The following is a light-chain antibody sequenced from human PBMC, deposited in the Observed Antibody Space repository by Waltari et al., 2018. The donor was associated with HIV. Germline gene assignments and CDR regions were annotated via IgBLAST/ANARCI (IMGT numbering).Light chain of an antibody. J-gene: IGLJ2*01. CDR3: SAWDSSLSALV. Sequence: QAGLTQPPSVSKGLRQTATLTCTGNSNNVGNQGAAWLQQHQGHPPKLLSYRNNNRPSGISERLSSSRSGNTASLTITGLQPEDGADYYCSAWDSSLSALVFGGGTKLNVL. CDR2: RNN. V-gene: IGLV10-54*01. CDR1: SNNVGNQG.